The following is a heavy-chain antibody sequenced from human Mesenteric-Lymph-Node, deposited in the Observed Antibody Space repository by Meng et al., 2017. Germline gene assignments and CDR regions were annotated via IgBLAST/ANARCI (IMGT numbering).Heavy chain of an antibody. D-gene: IGHD2-15*01. CDR2: INHSGST. V-gene: IGHV4-34*01. CDR1: GGSFSGYY. CDR3: AKYDRPPYCFEY. Sequence: SETLSLTCAVYGGSFSGYYWSWIRQPPGKGLEWIGEINHSGSTNYNPSLKSRVTISVDTSKNQFSLNLASVTAADTAVYYCAKYDRPPYCFEYWGQGTLVTVSS. J-gene: IGHJ4*02.